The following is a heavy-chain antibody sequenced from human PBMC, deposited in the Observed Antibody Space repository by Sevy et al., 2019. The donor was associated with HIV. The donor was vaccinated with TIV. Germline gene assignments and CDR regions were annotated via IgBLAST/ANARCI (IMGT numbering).Heavy chain of an antibody. CDR3: AREFRPIVVVIKGYFDY. Sequence: GGSQRLSCAASGFTFSSYAMHWVRQAPGKGLEWVAVISYDRSNKYYADSVKGRFTISRDNSKNTLYLQMNSLRAEDTAVYYCAREFRPIVVVIKGYFDYWGQGTLVTVSS. CDR1: GFTFSSYA. CDR2: ISYDRSNK. D-gene: IGHD3-22*01. J-gene: IGHJ4*02. V-gene: IGHV3-30-3*01.